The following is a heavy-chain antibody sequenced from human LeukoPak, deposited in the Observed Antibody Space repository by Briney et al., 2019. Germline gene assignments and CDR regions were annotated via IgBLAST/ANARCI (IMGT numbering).Heavy chain of an antibody. Sequence: SETLSLTCTVSGGSISSYYWSWIRQPPGKGLEWTGYIYYSGSTNYNPSLKSRVTISVDTSKNQFSLKLSSVTAADTAVYYCARAYGSGSFTWDYWGQGTLVTVSS. CDR1: GGSISSYY. V-gene: IGHV4-59*01. J-gene: IGHJ4*02. D-gene: IGHD3-10*01. CDR3: ARAYGSGSFTWDY. CDR2: IYYSGST.